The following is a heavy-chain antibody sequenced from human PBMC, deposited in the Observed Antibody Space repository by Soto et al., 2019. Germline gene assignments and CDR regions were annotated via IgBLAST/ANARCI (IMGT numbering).Heavy chain of an antibody. Sequence: SVKVSCKASGGTFSSYTISWVRQAPGQGLEWMGRIIPILGIANYAQKFQGRVTITADKSTSTAYMELSSLRSEDTAVYYCARDEGQVAGPLYAFDIWGQGTMVT. J-gene: IGHJ3*02. CDR2: IIPILGIA. CDR1: GGTFSSYT. D-gene: IGHD6-19*01. CDR3: ARDEGQVAGPLYAFDI. V-gene: IGHV1-69*04.